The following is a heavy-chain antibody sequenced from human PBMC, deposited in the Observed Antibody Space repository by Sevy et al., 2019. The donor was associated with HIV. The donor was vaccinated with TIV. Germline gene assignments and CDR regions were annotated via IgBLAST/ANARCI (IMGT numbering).Heavy chain of an antibody. CDR3: QMTHYSVTVTCGFAMCRLKSKNTVVLYSTRLGGKATGESDCVTPYFYYYSLYD. D-gene: IGHD2-8*02. V-gene: IGHV3-30*03. CDR2: ICYNGSNK. CDR1: GFTFSGYG. J-gene: IGHJ6*02. Sequence: GGSLRLSCAASGFTFSGYGMHWVRQAPGKGLEWVAVICYNGSNKEYADSVKGRFTMSRDNAKNSLYLQMNRLTAEDFVMGWVQMTHYSVTVTCGFAMCRLKSKNTVVLYSTRLGGKATGESDCVTPYFYYYSLYDWGQGTPVTVSS.